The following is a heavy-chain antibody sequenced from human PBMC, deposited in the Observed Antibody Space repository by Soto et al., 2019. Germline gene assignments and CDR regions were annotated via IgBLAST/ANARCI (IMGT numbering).Heavy chain of an antibody. CDR1: GGTFSSYA. Sequence: ASVKVSCKASGGTFSSYAISWVRQAPGQGLEWMGGTFPMFGKANYAQKFQGRVTISADKSTSTAYMELSSLTSEDTAVYYCATVDISTWIDGMDVWGQGTTVTVSS. CDR3: ATVDISTWIDGMDV. V-gene: IGHV1-69*06. J-gene: IGHJ6*02. D-gene: IGHD6-13*01. CDR2: TFPMFGKA.